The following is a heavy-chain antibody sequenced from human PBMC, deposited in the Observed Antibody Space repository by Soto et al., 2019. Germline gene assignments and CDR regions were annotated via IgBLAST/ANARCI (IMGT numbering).Heavy chain of an antibody. CDR3: ATHYGPGRAGH. CDR2: IKEDGTVT. Sequence: VQLVESGGGLVQPGGSLRLSCAASGFSFSSYWMSWVRQAPGKGLGWVANIKEDGTVTQYVDSVKGRFTISRDNAKNSLSLQLDSLRADDTAVYYCATHYGPGRAGHWGQGTLVTVSS. V-gene: IGHV3-7*01. D-gene: IGHD3-10*01. CDR1: GFSFSSYW. J-gene: IGHJ4*02.